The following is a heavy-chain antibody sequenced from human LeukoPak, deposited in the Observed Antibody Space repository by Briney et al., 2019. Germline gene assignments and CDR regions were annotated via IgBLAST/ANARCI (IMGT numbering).Heavy chain of an antibody. J-gene: IGHJ4*02. Sequence: GGSLRLSCAASGFTFSSYAMHWVRQAPGKGLEWVAVISYDGSNKYYADSVKGRFTISRDNSKNTLYLQMNSLRAEDMAVYYCARDGSGCHDYWGQGTLVTVSS. D-gene: IGHD3-3*01. CDR3: ARDGSGCHDY. CDR2: ISYDGSNK. CDR1: GFTFSSYA. V-gene: IGHV3-30-3*01.